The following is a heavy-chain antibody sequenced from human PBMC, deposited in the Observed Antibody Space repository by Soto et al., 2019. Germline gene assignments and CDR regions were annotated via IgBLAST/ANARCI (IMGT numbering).Heavy chain of an antibody. CDR3: ARGGVCGGDSFDF. Sequence: QVQLRESGPGLVKPSGTLSLTCAVSGGSIYSSNWWGWVRQPPGKGLEWIGEIDHSGNTNYNSSPKSRLTISVDKSKNPFSLTLTSLTPADTAVYSCARGGVCGGDSFDFWGQGTLVTVSS. D-gene: IGHD2-21*02. J-gene: IGHJ4*02. CDR1: GGSIYSSNW. V-gene: IGHV4-4*02. CDR2: IDHSGNT.